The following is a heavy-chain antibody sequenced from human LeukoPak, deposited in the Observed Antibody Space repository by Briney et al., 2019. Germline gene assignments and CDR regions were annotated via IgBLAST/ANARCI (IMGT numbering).Heavy chain of an antibody. CDR3: ITDRNYYDSSGYYYEVY. CDR2: IRSKTDGGTT. V-gene: IGHV3-15*01. D-gene: IGHD3-22*01. J-gene: IGHJ4*02. CDR1: GFTFSKAW. Sequence: PGGSLRLSCAASGFTFSKAWMTWVRQAPGKGLEWVGRIRSKTDGGTTDYAAPAKGRFTISRDDLKNTLYLQMNSLKTEDTAVYYCITDRNYYDSSGYYYEVYWGQGTLVTISS.